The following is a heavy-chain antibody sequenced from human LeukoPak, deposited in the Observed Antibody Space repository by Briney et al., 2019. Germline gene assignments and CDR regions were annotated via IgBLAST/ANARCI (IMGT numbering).Heavy chain of an antibody. CDR1: GGSFSNYY. D-gene: IGHD3-9*01. J-gene: IGHJ4*02. Sequence: SETLSLTCSVSGGSFSNYYWSWIRQPPGKGLEWVGFIYYSGTTDYNPSLKSRVTISVDTSKKQFSLKLSSVTVADTAVYYCARGVVLTGYPLDFWGRGTLVTVSS. CDR3: ARGVVLTGYPLDF. CDR2: IYYSGTT. V-gene: IGHV4-59*01.